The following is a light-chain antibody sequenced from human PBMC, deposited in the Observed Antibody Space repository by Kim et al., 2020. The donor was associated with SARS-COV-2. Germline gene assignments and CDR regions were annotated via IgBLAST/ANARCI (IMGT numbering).Light chain of an antibody. J-gene: IGLJ2*01. CDR1: SSDVGGYNY. V-gene: IGLV2-14*03. Sequence: GQSITISCTGTSSDVGGYNYVSWYQQHPGKAPKVMIYDVSNRPSGVSNRFSGSKSGNTASLTISGLQAEDEADYYCSSYTSSSTVVFGGGTKLTVL. CDR3: SSYTSSSTVV. CDR2: DVS.